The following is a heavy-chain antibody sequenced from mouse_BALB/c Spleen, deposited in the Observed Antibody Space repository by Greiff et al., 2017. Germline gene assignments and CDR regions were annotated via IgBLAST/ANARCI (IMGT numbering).Heavy chain of an antibody. CDR3: ARDRHGNYGDAMDY. V-gene: IGHV5-6-3*01. Sequence: DVHLVESGGGLVQPGGSLKLSCAASGFTFSSYGMSWVRQTPDKRLELVATINSNGGSTYYPDSVKGRFTISRDNAKNTLYLQMSSLKSEDTAMYYCARDRHGNYGDAMDYWGQGTSVTVSS. CDR2: INSNGGST. CDR1: GFTFSSYG. J-gene: IGHJ4*01. D-gene: IGHD2-1*01.